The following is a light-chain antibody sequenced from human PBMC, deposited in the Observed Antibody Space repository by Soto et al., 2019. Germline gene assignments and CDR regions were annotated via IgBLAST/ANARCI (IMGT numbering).Light chain of an antibody. V-gene: IGKV1-9*01. CDR3: QQVNGYPPT. CDR1: QYISSH. CDR2: ASS. J-gene: IGKJ2*01. Sequence: DVPLTQSPTFLSASVGDRVTITCRASQYISSHLAWYQQIPGKGPKILIYASSTLQSGVPWRFSGSGSGTDFNPAISSLQPDDFATYYCQQVNGYPPTFGQGTKLEIK.